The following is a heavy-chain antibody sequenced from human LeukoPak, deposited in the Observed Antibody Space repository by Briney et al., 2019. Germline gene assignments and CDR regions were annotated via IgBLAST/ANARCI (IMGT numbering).Heavy chain of an antibody. Sequence: SETLSLTCTVSGGSIRSSYYYWGWIRQPPGKGLEWIGSIYDSGSTYYNPSLKSRVTISVDTSKNQFSLKLNSVTAADTAVYYYARSQTGGTFDYWGQGALVTVSS. V-gene: IGHV4-39*01. D-gene: IGHD1-26*01. J-gene: IGHJ4*02. CDR2: IYDSGST. CDR1: GGSIRSSYYY. CDR3: ARSQTGGTFDY.